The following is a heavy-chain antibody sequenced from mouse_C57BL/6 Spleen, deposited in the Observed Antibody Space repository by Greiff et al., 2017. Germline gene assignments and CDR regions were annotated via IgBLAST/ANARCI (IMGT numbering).Heavy chain of an antibody. D-gene: IGHD4-1*01. CDR3: AKASGWDDYFDY. CDR1: GYTFTSYW. Sequence: VQLQQPGAELVKPGASVTLSCKASGYTFTSYWMHWVKQRPGRGLEWIGRIDPNSGGTKYNEKFKSKAILTVDKPSSTAYMQLSSLTSEDSAVYYCAKASGWDDYFDYWGQGTTLTVSS. J-gene: IGHJ2*01. V-gene: IGHV1-72*01. CDR2: IDPNSGGT.